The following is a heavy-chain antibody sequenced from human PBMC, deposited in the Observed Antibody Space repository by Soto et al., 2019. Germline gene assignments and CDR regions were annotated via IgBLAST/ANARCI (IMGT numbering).Heavy chain of an antibody. V-gene: IGHV4-4*02. CDR1: GGSISSSNW. D-gene: IGHD1-26*01. J-gene: IGHJ6*02. CDR3: ARRVLRGRCYYGRDV. CDR2: IYHSGST. Sequence: PSETLSLTCASSGGSISSSNWWSWVRQPPGKGLEWIGEIYHSGSTNYNPSLKSRVTISVDKSKNQFSLKLSSVTAADMAVYYCARRVLRGRCYYGRDVWGQGTTVIVSS.